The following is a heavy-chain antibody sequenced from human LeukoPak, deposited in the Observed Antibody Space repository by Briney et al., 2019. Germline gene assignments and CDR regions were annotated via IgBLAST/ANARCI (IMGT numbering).Heavy chain of an antibody. J-gene: IGHJ4*02. CDR1: GGSISSYH. D-gene: IGHD3-10*01. Sequence: SETLSLTCTVSGGSISSYHWSWIRQPPGKGLEWIGYIFYSGSTNYNPSLKSRVTISVDTSKKQFSLKLSSVTAAVTAVYYCARDRDYYGSVVFDYWGQGTLVTVSS. CDR2: IFYSGST. V-gene: IGHV4-59*01. CDR3: ARDRDYYGSVVFDY.